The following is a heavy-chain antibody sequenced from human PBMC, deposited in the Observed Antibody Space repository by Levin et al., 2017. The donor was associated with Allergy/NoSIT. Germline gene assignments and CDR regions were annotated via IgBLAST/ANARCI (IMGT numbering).Heavy chain of an antibody. CDR3: ASLDPCHLDFSGGSPIDL. V-gene: IGHV3-48*01. Sequence: PGESLKISCAASGFTFSSYSMNWVRQAPGKGLEWISYMSSSSTTIYYADSVKGRFTISRDNAKNSLYLQMNSLRAEDTAVYYCASLDPCHLDFSGGSPIDLWGRGTLVTVSS. CDR2: MSSSSTTI. J-gene: IGHJ2*01. CDR1: GFTFSSYS. D-gene: IGHD2-15*01.